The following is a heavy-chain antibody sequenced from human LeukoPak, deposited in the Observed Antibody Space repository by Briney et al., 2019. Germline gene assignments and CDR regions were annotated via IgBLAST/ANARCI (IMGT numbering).Heavy chain of an antibody. Sequence: GGSLRLSCAASGFTFANAWMSWVRQAPGKGLEWVSAISGSGGSTYYADSVKGRFTISRDNSKNTLYLQMNSLRAEDTAVYYCAKLKACTNGVCYTGWFDPWGQGTLVTASS. D-gene: IGHD2-8*01. CDR2: ISGSGGST. V-gene: IGHV3-23*01. CDR1: GFTFANAW. J-gene: IGHJ5*02. CDR3: AKLKACTNGVCYTGWFDP.